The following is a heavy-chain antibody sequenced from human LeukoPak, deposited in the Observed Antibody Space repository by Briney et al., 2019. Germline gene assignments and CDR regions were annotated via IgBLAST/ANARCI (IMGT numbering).Heavy chain of an antibody. CDR1: GFTFSSYS. CDR3: LTRSLVAVTGNYYMDV. J-gene: IGHJ6*03. V-gene: IGHV3-21*04. D-gene: IGHD6-19*01. Sequence: GGSLRLSCAASGFTFSSYSMNWVRQAPGKGLEWVSSISSSSSYIYHADSVKGRFTISRDYSKNTLYLQMNSLRAEDAAVYYCLTRSLVAVTGNYYMDVWGKGTTVTVSS. CDR2: ISSSSSYI.